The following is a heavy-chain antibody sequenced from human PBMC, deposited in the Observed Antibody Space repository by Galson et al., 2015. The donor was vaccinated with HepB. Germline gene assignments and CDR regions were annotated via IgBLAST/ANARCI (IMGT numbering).Heavy chain of an antibody. V-gene: IGHV3-48*01. CDR1: GFTFSSYS. Sequence: SLRLSCAASGFTFSSYSMNWVRQAPGKGLEWVSYISSSSSTIYYADSVKGRFTISRDNAKNSLYLQMNSLRAEDAAVYYCARDDYYGSGSYMYYFDYWGQGTLVTVSS. CDR2: ISSSSSTI. J-gene: IGHJ4*02. D-gene: IGHD3-10*01. CDR3: ARDDYYGSGSYMYYFDY.